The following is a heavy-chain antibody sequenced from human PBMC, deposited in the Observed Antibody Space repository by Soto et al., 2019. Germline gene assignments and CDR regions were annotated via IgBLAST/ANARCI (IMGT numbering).Heavy chain of an antibody. D-gene: IGHD2-21*01. CDR2: INHLGSI. CDR3: ARGGISHWAYFYYMDV. Sequence: ASETLSLTRVVSGGSLSDYFWSWIRQPPGMALEWIGEINHLGSINYNPSLKSRVTMSVDTSKNQFSLTLNSVTAADTATYYCARGGISHWAYFYYMDVWDRGTTVTISS. V-gene: IGHV4-34*01. J-gene: IGHJ6*03. CDR1: GGSLSDYF.